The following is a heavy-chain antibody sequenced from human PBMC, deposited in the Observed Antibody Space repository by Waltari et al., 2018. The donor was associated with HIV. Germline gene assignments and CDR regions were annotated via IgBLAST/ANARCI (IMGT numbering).Heavy chain of an antibody. CDR2: FIDRGFST. V-gene: IGHV3-23*01. CDR1: GFTFSNYA. D-gene: IGHD2-8*01. CDR3: AKDLLGVGGGDY. J-gene: IGHJ4*02. Sequence: EVQLLESGGGLVQPGGSLRLSCAASGFTFSNYAMHWVRQAPGKGLWWVSAFIDRGFSTYYADSVKGRSTISRDNSKDTLYLQLNSLRAEDTAVYYCAKDLLGVGGGDYWGQGTLVTVSS.